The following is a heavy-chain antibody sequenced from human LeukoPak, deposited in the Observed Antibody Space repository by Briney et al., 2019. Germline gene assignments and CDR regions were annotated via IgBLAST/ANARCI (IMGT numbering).Heavy chain of an antibody. CDR1: GFTFSSYA. J-gene: IGHJ4*02. CDR3: ARARASGRSGFDY. D-gene: IGHD2-15*01. CDR2: ISYDGSNK. Sequence: HPGGSLRLSCAASGFTFSSYAMHWVRQAPGKGLEWVAVISYDGSNKYYADSVKGRFTISRDNSKNTLYLQMNSLRDEDTAVYYCARARASGRSGFDYWGQGTLVTVSS. V-gene: IGHV3-30-3*01.